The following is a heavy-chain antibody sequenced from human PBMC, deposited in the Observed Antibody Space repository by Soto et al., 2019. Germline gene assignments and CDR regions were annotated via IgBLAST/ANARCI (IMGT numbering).Heavy chain of an antibody. J-gene: IGHJ4*02. CDR2: IHSSGST. CDR3: ARGRSTGWYGGNDY. Sequence: QVQLQESGPGLVKPSETLSLTCTVSGGSISDYYWSWIRQSPGKGLEWIGYIHSSGSTKYNPSLKRRVPMSVDKSKKQFSLILSSVTAADTAVYYCARGRSTGWYGGNDYWGQGTLVTVSS. CDR1: GGSISDYY. V-gene: IGHV4-59*08. D-gene: IGHD6-19*01.